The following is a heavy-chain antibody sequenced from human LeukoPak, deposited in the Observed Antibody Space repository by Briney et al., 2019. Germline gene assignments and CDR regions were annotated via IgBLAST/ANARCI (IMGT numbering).Heavy chain of an antibody. J-gene: IGHJ6*03. CDR2: INPNSGGT. Sequence: ASVKVSCKASGYTFTGYYMHWVRQAPGQGLEWMGWINPNSGGTNYAQKFQGRVTMTRDTSISTAYMELTRLRSDDTAVYYCARGGLRVMVYRLYYMDVWGKGTTVTVCS. CDR1: GYTFTGYY. V-gene: IGHV1-2*02. CDR3: ARGGLRVMVYRLYYMDV. D-gene: IGHD2-8*01.